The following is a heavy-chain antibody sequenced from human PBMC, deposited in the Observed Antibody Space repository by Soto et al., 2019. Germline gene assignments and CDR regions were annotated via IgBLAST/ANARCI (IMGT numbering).Heavy chain of an antibody. D-gene: IGHD3-16*01. V-gene: IGHV3-9*01. CDR1: GFTFDDYG. J-gene: IGHJ3*02. CDR3: ARRGKTMAFDI. Sequence: EVQLVESGGGLVQPGRSLRLSCAASGFTFDDYGMHWVRQAPGKGLEWVSGITWNSGNIGYADSVKGRFTISRDNAMNYLYHQMNSLRPEDTALYYCARRGKTMAFDIWGQGTMVIVSS. CDR2: ITWNSGNI.